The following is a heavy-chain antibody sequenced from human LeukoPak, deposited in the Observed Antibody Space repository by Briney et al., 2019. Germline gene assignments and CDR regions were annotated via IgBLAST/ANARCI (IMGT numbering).Heavy chain of an antibody. Sequence: GGSLRLSCAASGFTFSSYWMSWVRQAPGKGLEWVANIKQDGSEKKYLDSVKGRFTISRDNAKNSMYLQMNSLRAEDTAVYYCARRRSGIAAAGTGDYYYYYYMDVWGKGTTVTISS. CDR2: IKQDGSEK. D-gene: IGHD6-13*01. J-gene: IGHJ6*03. CDR3: ARRRSGIAAAGTGDYYYYYYMDV. V-gene: IGHV3-7*03. CDR1: GFTFSSYW.